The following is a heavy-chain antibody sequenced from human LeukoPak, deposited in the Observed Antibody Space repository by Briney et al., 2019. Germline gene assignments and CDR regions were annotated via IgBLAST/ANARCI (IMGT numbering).Heavy chain of an antibody. CDR3: ALGGYSSSWYIDY. CDR2: IYSGGST. D-gene: IGHD6-13*01. Sequence: GGSLRLSCAASGFTVSSNYMSWVRQAPGKGLEWVSVIYSGGSTYYADSVKGRFTISRDNSKNTLYLQMNSLRAEDTAVYYCALGGYSSSWYIDYWGQGTLVTVSS. CDR1: GFTVSSNY. J-gene: IGHJ4*02. V-gene: IGHV3-53*01.